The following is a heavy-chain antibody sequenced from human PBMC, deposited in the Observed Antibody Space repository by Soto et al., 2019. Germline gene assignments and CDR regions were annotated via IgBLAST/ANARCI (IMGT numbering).Heavy chain of an antibody. V-gene: IGHV4-31*03. Sequence: QVQLQESGPGLVKPSPTLFLSCTVSGGSISSAAYYCSWIRQHPGKGLEWIGYISHSGSTYYTPSLKSRVIISPDTSTNKFSLNFTSVTAADTAVASCAREYTYGSNFFDCWGQAALVTISS. D-gene: IGHD5-18*01. CDR3: AREYTYGSNFFDC. CDR2: ISHSGST. CDR1: GGSISSAAYY. J-gene: IGHJ4*02.